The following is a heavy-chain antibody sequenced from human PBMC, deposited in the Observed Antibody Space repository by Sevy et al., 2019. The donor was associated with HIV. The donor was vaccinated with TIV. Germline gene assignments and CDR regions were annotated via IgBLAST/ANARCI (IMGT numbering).Heavy chain of an antibody. CDR1: GFTFSSYG. CDR3: AKEVMDGYDSSGYDY. V-gene: IGHV3-33*06. J-gene: IGHJ4*02. CDR2: IWYDGSNK. Sequence: GGYLRLSCAASGFTFSSYGMHWVRQAPGKGLEWVAVIWYDGSNKYYADSVKGRFTISRDNSKNTLYLQMNSLRAEDTAVYYCAKEVMDGYDSSGYDYWGQGTLVTVSS. D-gene: IGHD5-12*01.